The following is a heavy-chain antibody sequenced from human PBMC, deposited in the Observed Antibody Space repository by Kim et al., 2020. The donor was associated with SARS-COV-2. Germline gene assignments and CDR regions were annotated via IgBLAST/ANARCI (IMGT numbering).Heavy chain of an antibody. Sequence: SETLSLTCAVSGGSISSSNWRSWVRQPPGKGLGWIGEIYHSGSTNYNPSLKSRVTISVDKSKNQFSLKLSSVTAADTAVYYWARWLWFGELLDYYYYGMDVWGQGTPVTVSS. CDR3: ARWLWFGELLDYYYYGMDV. CDR1: GGSISSSNW. CDR2: IYHSGST. D-gene: IGHD3-10*01. V-gene: IGHV4-4*02. J-gene: IGHJ6*02.